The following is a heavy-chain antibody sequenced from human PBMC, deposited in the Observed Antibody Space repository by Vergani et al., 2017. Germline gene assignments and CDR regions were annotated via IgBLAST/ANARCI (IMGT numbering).Heavy chain of an antibody. Sequence: QVQLVESGGGVVQPGRSLRLSCAASGFTFSSYGMHWVRQAPGKGLEWVAVISYDGSNKYYADSVKGRFTISRDNSNNTLYLQMNSLRAEDTAVYYCAKEDSSTSWGDYDYWGQGTLVTVSS. D-gene: IGHD2-2*01. CDR2: ISYDGSNK. J-gene: IGHJ4*02. V-gene: IGHV3-30*18. CDR1: GFTFSSYG. CDR3: AKEDSSTSWGDYDY.